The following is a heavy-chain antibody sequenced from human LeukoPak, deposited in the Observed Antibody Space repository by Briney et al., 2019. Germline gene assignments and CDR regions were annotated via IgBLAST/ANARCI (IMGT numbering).Heavy chain of an antibody. CDR1: DYSINSNYY. J-gene: IGHJ4*02. CDR2: IYHSGST. Sequence: SETLSLTCTVSDYSINSNYYWGWIRQPPGKGLEWIGTIYHSGSTYYNPSLKSRLAISVDTSKNQFSLRLSSVTAADTAIYYCARGLYCTNGVCPYYFDYWGQGTLVTVSS. D-gene: IGHD2-8*01. V-gene: IGHV4-38-2*02. CDR3: ARGLYCTNGVCPYYFDY.